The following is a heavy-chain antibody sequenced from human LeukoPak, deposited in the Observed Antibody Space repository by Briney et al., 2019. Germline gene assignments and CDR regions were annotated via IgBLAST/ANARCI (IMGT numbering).Heavy chain of an antibody. CDR3: ARDRYSYGYFDY. J-gene: IGHJ4*02. V-gene: IGHV3-33*08. Sequence: GGSLRLSCAGSGFTFSNYWVHWVRQAPGKGLEWVAVIWYDGSNKYYADSVKGRFTISRDNSKNTLYLQMNSLRAEDTAVYYCARDRYSYGYFDYWGQGTLVTVSS. D-gene: IGHD5-18*01. CDR1: GFTFSNYW. CDR2: IWYDGSNK.